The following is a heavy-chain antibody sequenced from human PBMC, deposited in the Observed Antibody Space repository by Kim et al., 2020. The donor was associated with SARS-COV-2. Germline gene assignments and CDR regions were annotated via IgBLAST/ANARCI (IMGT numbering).Heavy chain of an antibody. CDR3: AVDIVADGEFDY. V-gene: IGHV1-69*13. Sequence: SVKVSCKASGCTFSSYAISWVRQAPGQGLEWMGGIIPIFGTANYAQKFQGRVTITADESTSTAYMELSSLRSEDTAVYYCAVDIVADGEFDYWGQGTLVTVSS. CDR2: IIPIFGTA. J-gene: IGHJ4*02. D-gene: IGHD5-12*01. CDR1: GCTFSSYA.